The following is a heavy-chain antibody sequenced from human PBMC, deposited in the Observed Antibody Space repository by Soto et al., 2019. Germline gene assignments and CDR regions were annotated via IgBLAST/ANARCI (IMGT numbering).Heavy chain of an antibody. J-gene: IGHJ4*02. Sequence: GGSLRLSCTASVFTFRYYAIHWVRQAPGKGLEWVAYIWYDGSNAFFGDSVKGRFTISRDNSRDTVYLQMTGLRAEDTAVYYCARDMGTDYFLAYWGQGTLVTVSS. V-gene: IGHV3-33*01. CDR1: VFTFRYYA. CDR2: IWYDGSNA. D-gene: IGHD3-9*01. CDR3: ARDMGTDYFLAY.